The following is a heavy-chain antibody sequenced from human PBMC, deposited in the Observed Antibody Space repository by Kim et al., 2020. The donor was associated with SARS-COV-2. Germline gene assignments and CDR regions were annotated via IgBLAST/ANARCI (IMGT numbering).Heavy chain of an antibody. CDR1: DGSLTNSIYF. D-gene: IGHD3-10*01. CDR3: ARGTLPKLATISTVYYFDY. Sequence: SETLSLTCTVSDGSLTNSIYFWGWIRQPPGKGLEWVGSVYFSGNTYYNPSLESRLTISADSSRNHFSLRLTSVNAADTAVYFCARGTLPKLATISTVYYFDYWGQGILVPVSS. V-gene: IGHV4-39*02. J-gene: IGHJ4*02. CDR2: VYFSGNT.